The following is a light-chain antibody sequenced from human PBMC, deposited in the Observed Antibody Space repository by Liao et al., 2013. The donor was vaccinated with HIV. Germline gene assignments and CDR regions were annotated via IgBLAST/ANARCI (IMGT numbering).Light chain of an antibody. Sequence: SYVLTQPPSVSVAPGKTARITCGGNNIGGKTVHWYQQKPGQAPVLVIYYDSDRPSGIPERFSGSNSGNTATLTISGTQAMDEADYYCQAWDSTTVVFGGGTKLTVL. CDR1: NIGGKT. V-gene: IGLV3-21*01. CDR2: YDS. CDR3: QAWDSTTVV. J-gene: IGLJ2*01.